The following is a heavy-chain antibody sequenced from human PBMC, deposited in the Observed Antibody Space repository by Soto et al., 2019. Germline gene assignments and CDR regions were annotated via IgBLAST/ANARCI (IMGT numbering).Heavy chain of an antibody. CDR3: ARAWGGITGTTGRRYYYYGMDV. V-gene: IGHV6-1*01. CDR1: GDSVSSNSAA. CDR2: TYYRSKWYN. D-gene: IGHD1-7*01. Sequence: QVQLQQSGPGLVKPSQTLSLTCAISGDSVSSNSAAWNWIRQSPSRGLEWLGRTYYRSKWYNDYAVSVKSRITINPDTSKNQFSLQLNSVTPEDTAVYYCARAWGGITGTTGRRYYYYGMDVWGQGTTVTVSS. J-gene: IGHJ6*02.